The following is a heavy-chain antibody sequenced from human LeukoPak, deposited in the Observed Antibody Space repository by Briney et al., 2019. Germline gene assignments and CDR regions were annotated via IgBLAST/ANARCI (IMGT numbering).Heavy chain of an antibody. CDR2: IIPIFGRT. D-gene: IGHD1-26*01. J-gene: IGHJ4*02. CDR3: ASFELGSGSYPFDY. CDR1: GGTFSSYV. Sequence: SVKVSCKASGGTFSSYVISWVRQAPRQGLEWMGRIIPIFGRTNYALKFQGRVTITTDESTSTAYMELSSLRSDDTAVYYCASFELGSGSYPFDYWGQGTLVTVSS. V-gene: IGHV1-69*05.